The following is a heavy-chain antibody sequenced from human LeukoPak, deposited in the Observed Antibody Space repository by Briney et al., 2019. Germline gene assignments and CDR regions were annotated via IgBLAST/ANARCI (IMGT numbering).Heavy chain of an antibody. CDR1: GFTFTKHW. Sequence: PGGSLRLSCVATGFTFTKHWMSWVRQSRGKGLECVAKIREDGNERHYVDSVKGRFTISRDNSKNTLYLQMNSLRAEDTAVYYCAKSDYYDSSGYYMYYFDYWGQGTLVTVSS. CDR3: AKSDYYDSSGYYMYYFDY. J-gene: IGHJ4*02. V-gene: IGHV3-7*03. D-gene: IGHD3-22*01. CDR2: IREDGNER.